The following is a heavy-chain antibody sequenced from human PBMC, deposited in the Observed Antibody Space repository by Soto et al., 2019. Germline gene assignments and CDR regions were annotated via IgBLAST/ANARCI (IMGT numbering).Heavy chain of an antibody. J-gene: IGHJ4*02. V-gene: IGHV3-30*18. CDR2: ISYDGSNM. CDR3: AKAPCSRTSCRAFDY. CDR1: EFTFSSYG. D-gene: IGHD2-2*01. Sequence: QVQLVESGGGVVQPGRSLRLSCAASEFTFSSYGMHWVRQAPDKGLEWVAVISYDGSNMYYVDSVKGRFTVSRDNSKNTLYLQMNSLRTEDTAVYYCAKAPCSRTSCRAFDYWGQGTLVTVSS.